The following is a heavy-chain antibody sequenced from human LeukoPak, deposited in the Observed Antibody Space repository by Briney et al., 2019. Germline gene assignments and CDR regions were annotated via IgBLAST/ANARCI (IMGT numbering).Heavy chain of an antibody. J-gene: IGHJ6*03. CDR1: GGSISSGSYY. CDR2: IYTSGST. Sequence: SQTLSLTCTVSGGSISSGSYYWSWIRQPAGKGLEWIGRIYTSGSTNYNPSLKSRVTISVDTSKNQFSLKLSSVTAADTAVYYRARASPPVVPAAYYYYYMDVWGKGTTVTVSS. V-gene: IGHV4-61*02. CDR3: ARASPPVVPAAYYYYYMDV. D-gene: IGHD2-2*01.